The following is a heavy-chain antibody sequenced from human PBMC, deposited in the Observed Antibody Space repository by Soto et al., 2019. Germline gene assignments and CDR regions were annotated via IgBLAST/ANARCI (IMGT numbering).Heavy chain of an antibody. J-gene: IGHJ6*02. CDR1: GFTFSSYG. CDR2: IWYDGSNK. V-gene: IGHV3-33*01. D-gene: IGHD6-13*01. CDR3: ARTWAAADYYYYYGMDV. Sequence: GGSLRLSCAASGFTFSSYGMHWVRQAPGKGPEWVAVIWYDGSNKYYADSVKGRFTISRDNSKNTLYLQMNSLRAEDTAVYYCARTWAAADYYYYYGMDVWGQGTTVTVSS.